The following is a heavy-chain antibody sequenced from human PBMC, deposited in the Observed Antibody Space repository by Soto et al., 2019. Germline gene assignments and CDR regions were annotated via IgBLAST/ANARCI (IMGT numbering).Heavy chain of an antibody. J-gene: IGHJ6*02. CDR3: ARTRIPGVDYYNYGMDV. CDR2: ISYDGGNK. Sequence: GGSLRLSCVASGFTFSSYGMHWVRQAPGKGLEWVAVISYDGGNKYYAASVKGRFTISRDNSKNTLYLQMNSLRPEDTAVYYCARTRIPGVDYYNYGMDVWGQGTTVTVSS. D-gene: IGHD2-15*01. CDR1: GFTFSSYG. V-gene: IGHV3-30*03.